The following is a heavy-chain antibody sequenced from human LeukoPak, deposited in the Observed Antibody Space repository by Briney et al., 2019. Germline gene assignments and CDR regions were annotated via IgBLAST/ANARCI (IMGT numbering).Heavy chain of an antibody. V-gene: IGHV1-69*04. CDR2: IIPILGIA. CDR3: ARGRSIAAAGTRFDY. J-gene: IGHJ4*02. CDR1: GGTFSSYA. Sequence: SVKVSCKASGGTFSSYAISWVRPAPGQGLEWMGRIIPILGIANYAQKFQGRVTITADKSTSTAYMELSSLRSEDTAVYYCARGRSIAAAGTRFDYWGQGTLVTVSS. D-gene: IGHD6-13*01.